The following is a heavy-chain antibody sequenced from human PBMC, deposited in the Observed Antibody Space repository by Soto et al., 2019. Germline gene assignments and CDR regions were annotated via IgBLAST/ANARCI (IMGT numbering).Heavy chain of an antibody. CDR2: IIPIFGTT. Sequence: KVSIKASGGTFSSYALNWVRQAPGQGLEWMGGIIPIFGTTNYAQKFQGRVTITADESMTTAYIELDSLTSEDTALYFCARSYGSGSYGSFDSWGQGSLVTVPS. D-gene: IGHD3-10*01. J-gene: IGHJ5*01. V-gene: IGHV1-69*01. CDR3: ARSYGSGSYGSFDS. CDR1: GGTFSSYA.